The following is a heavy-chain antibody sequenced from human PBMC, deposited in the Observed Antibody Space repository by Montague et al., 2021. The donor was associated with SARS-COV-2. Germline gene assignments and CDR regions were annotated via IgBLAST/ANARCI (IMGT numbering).Heavy chain of an antibody. V-gene: IGHV4-31*03. CDR2: VYSGGTS. CDR3: VRDGGLRVSGGAMDV. CDR1: GGSMISGGYY. J-gene: IGHJ6*02. D-gene: IGHD3-10*01. Sequence: TLSLTCNVSGGSMISGGYYWSWIRQPPGKGLEWIGYVYSGGTSYYNPSLKSRVTLSEDMSKNQFSLRLTSVTAADTAVYYCVRDGGLRVSGGAMDVWGQGTTVTVSS.